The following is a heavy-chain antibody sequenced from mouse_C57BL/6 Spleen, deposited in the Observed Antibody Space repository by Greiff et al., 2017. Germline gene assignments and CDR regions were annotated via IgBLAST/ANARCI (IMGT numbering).Heavy chain of an antibody. V-gene: IGHV1-19*01. CDR2: INPYNGGT. CDR3: ARASDVYAMDY. Sequence: EVQLQESGPVLVKPGASVKMSCKASGYTFTDYYMNWVKQSHGKSLEWIGVINPYNGGTSYNQQFKGKATLTVDKSSSTAYLELNSLTSEDSAVYYCARASDVYAMDYWGQGTSVTVSS. J-gene: IGHJ4*01. CDR1: GYTFTDYY.